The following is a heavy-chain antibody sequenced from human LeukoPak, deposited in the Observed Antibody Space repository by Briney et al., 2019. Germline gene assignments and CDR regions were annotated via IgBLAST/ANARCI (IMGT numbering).Heavy chain of an antibody. D-gene: IGHD2-15*01. V-gene: IGHV3-7*01. CDR1: GFTFSDHW. Sequence: GGSLRLSCVASGFTFSDHWMSWVRQAPGKGLEWVANIKQDESKRYYVDSVKGRFTISRDKAKNSLYLQINSLSAEDTAVYYCARDASLYCSGNDCYWAFDRWGQGTLVTVSS. CDR2: IKQDESKR. CDR3: ARDASLYCSGNDCYWAFDR. J-gene: IGHJ5*02.